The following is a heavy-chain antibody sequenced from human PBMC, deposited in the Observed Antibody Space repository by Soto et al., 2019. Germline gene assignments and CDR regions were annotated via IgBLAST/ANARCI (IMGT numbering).Heavy chain of an antibody. Sequence: GASVNVSCKASGYTFNNYDIHWVRQAPGHGLEWMGWMNPNSGNTGYAQNFRGRVTMTQXXXXGXAXMXLKXXXSDETATYYCTRAYGAETFDFWGQGTRVTVSS. CDR1: GYTFNNYD. D-gene: IGHD3-10*01. CDR3: TRAYGAETFDF. CDR2: MNPNSGNT. J-gene: IGHJ5*01. V-gene: IGHV1-8*02.